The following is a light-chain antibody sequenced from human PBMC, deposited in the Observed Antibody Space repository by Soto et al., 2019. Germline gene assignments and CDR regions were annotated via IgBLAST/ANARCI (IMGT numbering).Light chain of an antibody. J-gene: IGKJ2*01. CDR1: QSISNF. Sequence: DIQMTQSPSSLSASVGDRVTITCRASQSISNFLNWYQQKPGKAPELLIYAASSLHSGVPSRFSGSGPGTNFTLTISSLQPEDLATYACQQNYTTTYTFGQETKLEIK. CDR3: QQNYTTTYT. CDR2: AAS. V-gene: IGKV1-39*01.